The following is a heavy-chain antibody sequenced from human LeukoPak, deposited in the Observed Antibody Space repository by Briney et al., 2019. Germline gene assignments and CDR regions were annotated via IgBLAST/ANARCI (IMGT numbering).Heavy chain of an antibody. CDR2: INHSGST. J-gene: IGHJ6*03. Sequence: SETLSLTCAVYGGSFSGYYWSWIRQPPGKGLEWIGEINHSGSTNYNPSLKSRVTISVDTSKNQFSLKLSSVTAADTAVYYCARDPRLRYFDWLLYYYYYMDVWGKGTTVTVSS. CDR1: GGSFSGYY. CDR3: ARDPRLRYFDWLLYYYYYMDV. D-gene: IGHD3-9*01. V-gene: IGHV4-34*01.